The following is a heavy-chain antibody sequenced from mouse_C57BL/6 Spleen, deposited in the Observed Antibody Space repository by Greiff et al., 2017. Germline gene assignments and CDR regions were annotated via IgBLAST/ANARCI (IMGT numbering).Heavy chain of an antibody. V-gene: IGHV1-64*01. CDR3: TRRRGYDGDWYFDV. CDR1: GYTFTSYW. CDR2: IHPNSGST. D-gene: IGHD2-2*01. J-gene: IGHJ1*03. Sequence: VQLQQSGAELVKPGASVKLSCKASGYTFTSYWMHWVKQRPGQGLEWIGMIHPNSGSTNYNEKFKSKATLTVDNSSSTAYMQLSRLTSEDSAVYNCTRRRGYDGDWYFDVWGTGTTVTVSS.